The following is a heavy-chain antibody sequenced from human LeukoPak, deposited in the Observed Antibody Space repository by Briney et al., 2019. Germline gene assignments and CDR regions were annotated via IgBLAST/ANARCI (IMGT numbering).Heavy chain of an antibody. CDR1: AFTSCSYS. J-gene: IGHJ4*02. Sequence: PGGSLSLNCSASAFTSCSYSLNRLRQAPGQGLVWGFSLISSSGNLSYTVQVKGRFTISRDNAKNSLYLQMNSLRAEDTAVYYCARDFRYCSGGSCYSGGYFDYWGQGTLVTVSS. CDR3: ARDFRYCSGGSCYSGGYFDY. D-gene: IGHD2-15*01. V-gene: IGHV3-21*01. CDR2: LISSSGNL.